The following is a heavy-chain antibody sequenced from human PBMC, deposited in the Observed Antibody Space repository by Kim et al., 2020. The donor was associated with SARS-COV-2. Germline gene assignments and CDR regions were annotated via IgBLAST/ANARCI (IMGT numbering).Heavy chain of an antibody. Sequence: ASVKVSCKASGYTFTSYAMNWVRQAPGQGLEWMGWINTNTGNPTYAQGFTGRFVFSLDTSVSTAYLQISSLKAEDTAVYYYARDSSGYSPYYYYYYMDVWGKGTTVTVSS. J-gene: IGHJ6*03. V-gene: IGHV7-4-1*02. CDR2: INTNTGNP. CDR1: GYTFTSYA. CDR3: ARDSSGYSPYYYYYYMDV. D-gene: IGHD3-22*01.